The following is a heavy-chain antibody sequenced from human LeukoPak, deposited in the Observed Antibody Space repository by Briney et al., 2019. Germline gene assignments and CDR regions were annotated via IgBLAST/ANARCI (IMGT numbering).Heavy chain of an antibody. V-gene: IGHV3-21*01. CDR2: ISSSSSSYI. CDR1: GFTFSSYS. CDR3: AKGEGVAVGLYFDY. D-gene: IGHD2-15*01. Sequence: GGSLRLSCAASGFTFSSYSMNWVRQAPGKGLEWVSSISSSSSSYIYYADSVKGRFTISRDNAKNSLYLQMNSLRAEDTAVYYCAKGEGVAVGLYFDYWGQGTLVTVSS. J-gene: IGHJ4*02.